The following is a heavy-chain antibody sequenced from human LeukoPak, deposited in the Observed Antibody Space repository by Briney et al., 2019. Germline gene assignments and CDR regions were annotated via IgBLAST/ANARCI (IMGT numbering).Heavy chain of an antibody. Sequence: PGGSLRLSCAASGMTFTDTWMSWVRQAPGKGLEWVGRIKSKTDGGTTDYAAPVKGRFTISRDDSKNTLYLQMNSLKTEDTAVYYCTTLGVGWSGYYLFYYYYYMDVWGKGTTVTVSS. CDR2: IKSKTDGGTT. CDR1: GMTFTDTW. D-gene: IGHD3-3*01. J-gene: IGHJ6*03. CDR3: TTLGVGWSGYYLFYYYYYMDV. V-gene: IGHV3-15*01.